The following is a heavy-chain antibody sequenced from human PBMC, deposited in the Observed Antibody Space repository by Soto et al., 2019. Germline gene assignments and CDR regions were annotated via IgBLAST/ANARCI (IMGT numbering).Heavy chain of an antibody. Sequence: VSGPTLVNPTETLTLTCTVSGLSLNNGRLGVSWIRQPPGKALEWLARMFSNDDKSYSTSLKSRLIISKDNSSSQVVLTMTNVDPVDSGTYHCALIEDCSRTDCYLASLAPWGQGTLVTVSS. J-gene: IGHJ5*02. D-gene: IGHD2-2*01. V-gene: IGHV2-26*01. CDR3: ALIEDCSRTDCYLASLAP. CDR2: MFSNDDK. CDR1: GLSLNNGRLG.